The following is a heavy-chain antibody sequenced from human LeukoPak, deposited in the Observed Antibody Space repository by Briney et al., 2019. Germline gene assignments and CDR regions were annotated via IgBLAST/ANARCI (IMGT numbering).Heavy chain of an antibody. Sequence: PGGSLRLSCAASGFTLSNYWMHWVRQAPGKGLVWVARINIDGSSTSYADSVEGRFTISRDNAKNTLYPQMNSLRAEDTAVYYCARDWAYSQLDFWGRGSLVTVSS. J-gene: IGHJ2*01. V-gene: IGHV3-74*01. CDR2: INIDGSST. D-gene: IGHD5-12*01. CDR1: GFTLSNYW. CDR3: ARDWAYSQLDF.